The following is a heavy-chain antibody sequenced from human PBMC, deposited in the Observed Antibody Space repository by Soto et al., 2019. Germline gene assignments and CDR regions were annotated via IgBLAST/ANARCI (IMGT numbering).Heavy chain of an antibody. CDR2: IYYSGST. Sequence: SETLSLTCTVSGGSISSRGYYWSWIRQHPGKGLEWIGYIYYSGSTYYNPSLKSRVTISVDTSENQFSLKLSSVTAADTAVYYCARDPLWGTAMVLWYFALWGRGTLVTVSS. D-gene: IGHD5-18*01. J-gene: IGHJ2*01. CDR3: ARDPLWGTAMVLWYFAL. V-gene: IGHV4-31*03. CDR1: GGSISSRGYY.